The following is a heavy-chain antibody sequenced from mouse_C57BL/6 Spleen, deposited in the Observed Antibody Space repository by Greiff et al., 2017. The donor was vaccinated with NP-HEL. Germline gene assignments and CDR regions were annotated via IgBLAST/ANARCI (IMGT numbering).Heavy chain of an antibody. D-gene: IGHD1-1*01. CDR1: GFTFSSYA. CDR2: ISDGGSYT. V-gene: IGHV5-4*01. Sequence: EVKLVESGGGLVKPGGSLKLSCAASGFTFSSYAMSWVRQTPEKRLEWVATISDGGSYTYYPDNVKGRFTISRDNAKNNLYLQMSHLKSEDTAMYYCAREGIYYYGSSSYYYAMDYWGQGTSVTVSS. CDR3: AREGIYYYGSSSYYYAMDY. J-gene: IGHJ4*01.